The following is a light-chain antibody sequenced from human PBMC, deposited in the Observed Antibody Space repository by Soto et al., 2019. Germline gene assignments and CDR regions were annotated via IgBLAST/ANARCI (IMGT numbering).Light chain of an antibody. CDR3: QQRRNWLYS. Sequence: EIVLTQSPATLSLSPGERATLSCRASQSVNSYLAWFQQRPGQAPRLLIYDTSNRATGIPARFSGSGSGTDFTLPISSREPEDFSGYYCQQRRNWLYSFGQGTKLEI. V-gene: IGKV3-11*01. J-gene: IGKJ2*01. CDR1: QSVNSY. CDR2: DTS.